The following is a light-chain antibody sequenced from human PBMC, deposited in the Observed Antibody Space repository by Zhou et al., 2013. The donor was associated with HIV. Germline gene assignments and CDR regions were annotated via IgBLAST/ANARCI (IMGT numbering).Light chain of an antibody. CDR2: KVS. J-gene: IGKJ2*01. V-gene: IGKV2-30*02. Sequence: DVVMTQSPLALPVTLGQPASISCRSGQSLLHTDGNTYLIWFQQRPGQAPRRLIYKVSNRDSGVPDRFGGSGSGTDFTLTISPVEAEDVGTYYCMQGTHWPPVTLGQGTKLEIK. CDR3: MQGTHWPPVT. CDR1: QSLLHTDGNTY.